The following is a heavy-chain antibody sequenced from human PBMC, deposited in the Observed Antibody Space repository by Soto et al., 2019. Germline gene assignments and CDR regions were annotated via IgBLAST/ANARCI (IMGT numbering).Heavy chain of an antibody. CDR1: GGSFSGYY. CDR3: GRGQGYYGFGYYYYYGMDV. J-gene: IGHJ6*02. D-gene: IGHD3-10*01. Sequence: SETLSLTCAVYGGSFSGYYWSWIRQPPGKGLEWIGEINHSGSTNYNPSLKSRVTISVDTSKNQFSLKLSSVTAADTAVYYCGRGQGYYGFGYYYYYGMDVWGQGTTVTVSS. V-gene: IGHV4-34*01. CDR2: INHSGST.